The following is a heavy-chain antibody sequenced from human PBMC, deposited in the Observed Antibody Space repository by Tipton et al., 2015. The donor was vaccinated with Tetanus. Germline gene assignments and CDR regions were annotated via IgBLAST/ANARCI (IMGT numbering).Heavy chain of an antibody. V-gene: IGHV4-31*03. Sequence: TLSLTCTVSGGFSSGDYYWSWIRQHPGKGLEWIAYINYSGSTYYNPSLESRLTVSLDTSQKQISLKVNSVTAADTAVYYCARDRGVRGGYYYYHGMDVWGQGTTVTVSS. CDR3: ARDRGVRGGYYYYHGMDV. D-gene: IGHD3-10*01. CDR2: INYSGST. J-gene: IGHJ6*02. CDR1: GGFSSGDYY.